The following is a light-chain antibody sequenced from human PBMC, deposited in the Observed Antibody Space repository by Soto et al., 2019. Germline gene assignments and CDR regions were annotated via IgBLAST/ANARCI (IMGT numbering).Light chain of an antibody. Sequence: EIVMTQSPATLSVSPGERATLSCRASQSVSSSLAWYQQKPGQAPRLLIYGASTRATGIPARFSGSGSGTEFTLTISSLQSEYFAVYYCQQYHICSPWTF. V-gene: IGKV3-15*01. CDR1: QSVSSS. J-gene: IGKJ1*01. CDR3: QQYHICSPWT. CDR2: GAS.